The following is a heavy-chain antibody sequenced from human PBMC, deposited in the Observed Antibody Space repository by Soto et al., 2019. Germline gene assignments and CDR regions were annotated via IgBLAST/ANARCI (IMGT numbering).Heavy chain of an antibody. CDR2: IKQDGSEK. CDR1: GFTFRSYW. V-gene: IGHV3-7*01. Sequence: PGGSLRLSCAASGFTFRSYWMTWVRQAPGKGLEWVANIKQDGSEKYYVDSVKGRFTISRDNAKNSLYLQMNSLRAEDTAMYYCARDLGLFDYWGQGTLVTVSS. CDR3: ARDLGLFDY. J-gene: IGHJ4*02.